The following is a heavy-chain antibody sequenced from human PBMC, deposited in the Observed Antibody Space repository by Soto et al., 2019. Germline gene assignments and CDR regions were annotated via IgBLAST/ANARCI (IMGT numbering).Heavy chain of an antibody. CDR3: TRGGDRYKNGH. J-gene: IGHJ4*02. CDR1: RGSISSYY. Sequence: PSETLSLTCTVSRGSISSYYWSWIRQPPGKGLEWIGYIYYSGSTNYNPSLKGRVTMSVDTSKNQFSLKLTSVNTADTAIYYCTRGGDRYKNGHWGQGTLVTVSS. D-gene: IGHD2-21*01. CDR2: IYYSGST. V-gene: IGHV4-59*01.